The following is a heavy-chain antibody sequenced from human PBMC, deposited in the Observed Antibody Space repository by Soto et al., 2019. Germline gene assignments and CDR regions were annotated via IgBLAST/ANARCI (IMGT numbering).Heavy chain of an antibody. D-gene: IGHD2-2*01. CDR1: GGSISSGGYS. CDR2: IYHSGST. Sequence: SDTLSLTCAVSGGSISSGGYSWSWIRQPPWKGLEWIGYIYHSGSTYYNPSLKSRVTISVDRSKNQFSLKLSSVTAADTAVYYCARGKGSIVVVPAPNWFDPWGQGXLVTVYS. V-gene: IGHV4-30-2*01. CDR3: ARGKGSIVVVPAPNWFDP. J-gene: IGHJ5*02.